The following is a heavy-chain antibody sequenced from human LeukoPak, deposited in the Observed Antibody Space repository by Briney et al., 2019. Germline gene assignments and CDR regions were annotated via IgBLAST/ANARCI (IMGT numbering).Heavy chain of an antibody. V-gene: IGHV4-59*01. J-gene: IGHJ6*03. CDR2: IYYSGST. CDR3: ARVGRDVLRYFDWSYYYYYYMDV. CDR1: GGSISTYY. D-gene: IGHD3-9*01. Sequence: SETLSLTCTVSGGSISTYYWSWIRQPPGKGLEWIGYIYYSGSTNYNPSLKSRVTISVDTSKNQFSLKLRSLTAADTAVYYCARVGRDVLRYFDWSYYYYYYMDVWGKGTTVTVSS.